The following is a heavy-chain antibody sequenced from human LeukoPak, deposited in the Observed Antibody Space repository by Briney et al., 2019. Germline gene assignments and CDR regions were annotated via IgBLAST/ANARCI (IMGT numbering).Heavy chain of an antibody. CDR2: IIPIFGTA. J-gene: IGHJ3*02. Sequence: SVKVSCKAFGGTFSSYAISWVRQAPGHGLEWMGGIIPIFGTANYAQKFQGRVTITADESTSTAYMELSSLRSEDTAVYYCARSHTAPIWGQGTMVTVSS. V-gene: IGHV1-69*13. CDR3: ARSHTAPI. D-gene: IGHD5-18*01. CDR1: GGTFSSYA.